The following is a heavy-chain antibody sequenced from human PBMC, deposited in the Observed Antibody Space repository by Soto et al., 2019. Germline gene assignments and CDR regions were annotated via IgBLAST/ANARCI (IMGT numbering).Heavy chain of an antibody. CDR1: GFTFSSYG. CDR3: AKSSPNVLRFLEWFSPILVY. V-gene: IGHV3-30*18. Sequence: GGSLRLSCAASGFTFSSYGMHWVRQAPGKGLEWVAVISYDGSNKYYADSVKGRFTISRDNSKNTLYLQMNSLRAEDTAVYYCAKSSPNVLRFLEWFSPILVYWCQGTLVTVSS. D-gene: IGHD3-3*01. CDR2: ISYDGSNK. J-gene: IGHJ4*02.